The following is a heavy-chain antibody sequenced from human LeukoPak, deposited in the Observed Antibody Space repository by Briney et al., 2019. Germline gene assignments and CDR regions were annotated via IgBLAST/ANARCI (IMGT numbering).Heavy chain of an antibody. V-gene: IGHV3-30*18. CDR2: ISYDGSNK. CDR3: AKITIFGVVSSPFDY. CDR1: GFTFSSYG. Sequence: PGGSLRLSCAASGFTFSSYGVHWVRRAPGKGLEWVAVISYDGSNKYYADSVKGRFTISRDNSKNTLYLQMNSLRAEDTAVYYCAKITIFGVVSSPFDYWGQGTLVTVSS. D-gene: IGHD3-3*01. J-gene: IGHJ4*02.